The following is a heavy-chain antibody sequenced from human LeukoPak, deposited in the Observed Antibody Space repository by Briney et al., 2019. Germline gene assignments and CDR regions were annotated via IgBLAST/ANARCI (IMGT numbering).Heavy chain of an antibody. CDR3: ARHGYYYYMDV. CDR1: GGSIFSYY. V-gene: IGHV4-4*09. Sequence: SETLSLTCTVSGGSIFSYYWSWFRQPPGKGLEWIGYIYTSGSTNYDPSLKSRVTIPIDTSKNQFSLKLSSVTAADTAVYYCARHGYYYYMDVWGKGTTVTVSS. J-gene: IGHJ6*03. CDR2: IYTSGST.